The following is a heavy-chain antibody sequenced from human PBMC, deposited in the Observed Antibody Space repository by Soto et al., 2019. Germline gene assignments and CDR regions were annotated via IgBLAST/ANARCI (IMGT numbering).Heavy chain of an antibody. CDR1: GGSISIGGYS. Sequence: SETLSLTCAASGGSISIGGYSWSWIRQPPGKGLEWIGYIYHSGSTYYNPSLKSRVTISVDRSKNQFSLKLSSVTAADTAVYYCARAENYYDSSGYSSPNWFDPWGQGTLVTVSS. CDR3: ARAENYYDSSGYSSPNWFDP. D-gene: IGHD3-22*01. CDR2: IYHSGST. V-gene: IGHV4-30-2*01. J-gene: IGHJ5*02.